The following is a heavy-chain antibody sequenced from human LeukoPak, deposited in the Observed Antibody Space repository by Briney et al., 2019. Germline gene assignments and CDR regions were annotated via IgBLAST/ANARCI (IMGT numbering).Heavy chain of an antibody. CDR3: ANEWLVPPYYYYYMDV. Sequence: PGGSLRLSCAASGFTFSSYGMHWVRQAPGKGLEWVAFIRYDGSNKYYADSVKGRFTISRDNSKNTLYLQVNSLRAEDTAVYYCANEWLVPPYYYYYMDVWGKGTTVTVSS. CDR1: GFTFSSYG. V-gene: IGHV3-30*02. CDR2: IRYDGSNK. D-gene: IGHD3-22*01. J-gene: IGHJ6*03.